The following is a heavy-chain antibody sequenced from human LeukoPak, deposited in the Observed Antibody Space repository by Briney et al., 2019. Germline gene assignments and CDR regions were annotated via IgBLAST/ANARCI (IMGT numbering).Heavy chain of an antibody. CDR1: GYTFTSYG. V-gene: IGHV1-18*01. CDR3: ATLLSGGSGTSFYYYYYYMDV. J-gene: IGHJ6*03. CDR2: ISAYNGNT. D-gene: IGHD3-10*01. Sequence: APVKVSCKASGYTFTSYGISWVRQAPGQGLEWMGWISAYNGNTNYAQKLQGRVTMTTDTSTSTAYMELRSLRSEDTAVYYCATLLSGGSGTSFYYYYYYMDVWGKGTTVTISS.